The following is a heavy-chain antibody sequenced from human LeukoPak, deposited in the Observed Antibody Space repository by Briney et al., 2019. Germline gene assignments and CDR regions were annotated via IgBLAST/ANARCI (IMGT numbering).Heavy chain of an antibody. CDR1: GYSISSGYY. V-gene: IGHV4-38-2*02. CDR2: IYHSGST. D-gene: IGHD3-22*01. J-gene: IGHJ4*02. CDR3: ARGLQIVVVITPYFDY. Sequence: SETLSLTCTVSGYSISSGYYWGWIRQPPGKGLEWIGSIYHSGSTYYNPSLKSRVTISVDTSKNQFSLKLSSVTAADTAVYYCARGLQIVVVITPYFDYWGQGTLVTVSS.